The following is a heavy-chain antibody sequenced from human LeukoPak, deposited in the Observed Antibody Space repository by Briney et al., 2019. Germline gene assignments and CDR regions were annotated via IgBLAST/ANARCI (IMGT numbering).Heavy chain of an antibody. J-gene: IGHJ4*02. V-gene: IGHV3-23*01. CDR3: ARGGSYSSSFLDGNDY. CDR2: ISGSGGST. D-gene: IGHD6-6*01. CDR1: GFTLSSYT. Sequence: GGSLRLSCAASGFTLSSYTVNWVRQAPGKGLEWVSAISGSGGSTYYADSVKGRFTISRDNSKNTLYLQMNSLRAEDTAVYYCARGGSYSSSFLDGNDYWGQGTLVTVSS.